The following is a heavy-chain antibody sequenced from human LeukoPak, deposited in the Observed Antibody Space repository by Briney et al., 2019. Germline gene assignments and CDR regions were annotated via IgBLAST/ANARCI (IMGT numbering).Heavy chain of an antibody. J-gene: IGHJ2*01. D-gene: IGHD2-21*01. CDR3: ARALYRQHIVVVNAKNYWYFDL. CDR1: GFTFSSYW. CDR2: INSDGSST. Sequence: GGSLRLSCAASGFTFSSYWMHWVRQAPGKGLVWVSRINSDGSSTNYADSVNGRFTISRDNAKNTLYLQMNRLRAEDTAVYYCARALYRQHIVVVNAKNYWYFDLWGRGTLVTVSS. V-gene: IGHV3-74*01.